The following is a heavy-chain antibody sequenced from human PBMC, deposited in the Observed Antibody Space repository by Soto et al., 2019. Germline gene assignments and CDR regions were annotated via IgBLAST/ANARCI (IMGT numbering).Heavy chain of an antibody. CDR1: GGSISSGGYS. J-gene: IGHJ4*02. CDR2: IYHSGST. Sequence: SETLSLTCAVSGGSISSGGYSWSWIRQPPGKGLEWIGYIYHSGSTYYNQSLKSRVTISVDRSKNQFSLKLSSVTAADTAVYYFARMYYDILTGEGNYFDYWGQGTLVTVSS. D-gene: IGHD3-9*01. CDR3: ARMYYDILTGEGNYFDY. V-gene: IGHV4-30-2*01.